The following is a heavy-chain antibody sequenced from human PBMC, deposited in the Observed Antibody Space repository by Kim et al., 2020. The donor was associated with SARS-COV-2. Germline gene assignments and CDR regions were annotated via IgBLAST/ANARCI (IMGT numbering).Heavy chain of an antibody. D-gene: IGHD4-17*01. CDR2: ISYSGST. V-gene: IGHV4-31*03. CDR1: GGSISSGGYY. J-gene: IGHJ4*02. Sequence: SETLSLTCTVSGGSISSGGYYWSWIRQHPGKGLEWIGYISYSGSTYYNPSLKSRVTISVDTSKNQFSLKLSSVTAADTAVYYCARVADYGDLYDYWGQGTLVTVSS. CDR3: ARVADYGDLYDY.